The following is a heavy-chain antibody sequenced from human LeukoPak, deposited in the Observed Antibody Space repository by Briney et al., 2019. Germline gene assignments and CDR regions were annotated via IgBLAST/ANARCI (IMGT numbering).Heavy chain of an antibody. D-gene: IGHD4-17*01. CDR2: IKQDGSKK. V-gene: IGHV3-7*01. CDR1: GFPFSSYW. Sequence: PGGSLRLSCVASGFPFSSYWMTWVRQAPGKGLEWVANIKQDGSKKSYVDSVKGRFTISRDNAKNSLYLQMNSLRAEDTAVYYCARVDGDYVDYYYYYGMDVWGQGTTVTVSS. J-gene: IGHJ6*02. CDR3: ARVDGDYVDYYYYYGMDV.